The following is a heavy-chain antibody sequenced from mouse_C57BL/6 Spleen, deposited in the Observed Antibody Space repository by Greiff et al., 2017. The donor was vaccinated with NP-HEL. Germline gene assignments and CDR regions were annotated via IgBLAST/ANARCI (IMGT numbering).Heavy chain of an antibody. Sequence: QVQLKQPGAELVMPGASVKLSCKASGYTFTSYWMHWVKQRPGQGLEWIGEIDPSDSYTNYNQKFKGKSTLTVDKSSSTAYMQLSSLTSEDSAVYYCARLGRSYAMDYWGQGTSVTVSS. CDR1: GYTFTSYW. V-gene: IGHV1-69*01. D-gene: IGHD4-1*01. CDR2: IDPSDSYT. J-gene: IGHJ4*01. CDR3: ARLGRSYAMDY.